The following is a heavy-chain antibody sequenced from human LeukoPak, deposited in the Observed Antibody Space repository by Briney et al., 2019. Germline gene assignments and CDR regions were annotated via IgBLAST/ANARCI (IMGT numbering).Heavy chain of an antibody. CDR3: ARDDCSGGSCYWLDY. CDR2: INPNSGGT. J-gene: IGHJ4*02. V-gene: IGHV1-2*02. Sequence: ASVKVSCKASGYTFTGYYMRWVRQAPGQGLEWMGWINPNSGGTNYAQKFQGRVTMTRDTSISTAYMELSRLRSDDTAVYYCARDDCSGGSCYWLDYWGQGTLVTVSS. CDR1: GYTFTGYY. D-gene: IGHD2-15*01.